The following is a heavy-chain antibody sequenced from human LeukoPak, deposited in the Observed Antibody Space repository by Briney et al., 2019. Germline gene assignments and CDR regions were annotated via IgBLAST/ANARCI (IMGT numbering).Heavy chain of an antibody. J-gene: IGHJ6*02. CDR2: IYSGGST. D-gene: IGHD2-2*01. Sequence: GGSLRLSCAASGFTVSSNYMSWVRQAPGKGLEWVSVIYSGGSTYYADSVKGRFTISRDNSKNTLYLQMNSLRAEDTAVYYCARHSVVPAAFYYYYYGMDVWGQGTTATVSS. CDR1: GFTVSSNY. V-gene: IGHV3-66*04. CDR3: ARHSVVPAAFYYYYYGMDV.